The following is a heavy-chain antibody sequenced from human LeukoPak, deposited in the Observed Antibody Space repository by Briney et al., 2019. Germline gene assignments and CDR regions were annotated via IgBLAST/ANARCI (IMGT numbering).Heavy chain of an antibody. D-gene: IGHD6-19*01. CDR3: AKGLVLRYYYGMDV. V-gene: IGHV3-23*01. CDR2: ISGSGGST. CDR1: GFTFSSYA. J-gene: IGHJ6*02. Sequence: GGSLRLSCAASGFTFSSYAMSWVRQAPGKGLEWVSAISGSGGSTYYADSVKGRFTISRDNSKNTLYLQMNSLRAEDTAVYYCAKGLVLRYYYGMDVWGQGTTVTVSS.